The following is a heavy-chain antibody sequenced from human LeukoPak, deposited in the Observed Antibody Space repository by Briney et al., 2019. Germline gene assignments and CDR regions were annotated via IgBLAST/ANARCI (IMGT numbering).Heavy chain of an antibody. CDR1: GFTFSRNA. CDR2: ISGSGGST. D-gene: IGHD6-13*01. J-gene: IGHJ4*02. Sequence: GGSLRLSCAASGFTFSRNAMSWVRQAPGKGLEWVSTISGSGGSTYYADSVKGRFTISRDNSKNTVYLQMNSLRAEDTAVYYCAREQYAAAGTVDYWGQGTLVTVSS. CDR3: AREQYAAAGTVDY. V-gene: IGHV3-23*01.